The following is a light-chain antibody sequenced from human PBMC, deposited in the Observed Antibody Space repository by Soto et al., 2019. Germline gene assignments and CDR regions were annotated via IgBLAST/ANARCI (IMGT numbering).Light chain of an antibody. CDR3: TAYTSSSTLA. V-gene: IGLV2-14*01. CDR2: DVS. J-gene: IGLJ1*01. CDR1: SSDVGGYNY. Sequence: QSVLTQPASVSGSPGQSITISCTGTSSDVGGYNYVSWYQQHPGTAPKLMIYDVSYRPSGVSNRFSGSKSGNTAALTISGLQAEDAADYYCTAYTSSSTLAFGTGTKLTVL.